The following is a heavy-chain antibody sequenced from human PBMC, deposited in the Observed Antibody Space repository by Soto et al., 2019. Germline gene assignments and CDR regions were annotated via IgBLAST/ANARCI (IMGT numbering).Heavy chain of an antibody. CDR3: ARDRGGGQRDAFDI. Sequence: GSLRLSCAASGFTFSSYSMNWVRQAPGKGLEWVSSISSSSSYIYYADSVKGRFTISRDNAKNSLYLQMNSLRAEDTAVYYCARDRGGGQRDAFDIWGQGTMVTVSS. CDR2: ISSSSSYI. CDR1: GFTFSSYS. V-gene: IGHV3-21*01. J-gene: IGHJ3*02. D-gene: IGHD2-15*01.